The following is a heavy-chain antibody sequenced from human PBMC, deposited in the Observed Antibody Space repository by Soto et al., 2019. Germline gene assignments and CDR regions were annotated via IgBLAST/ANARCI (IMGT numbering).Heavy chain of an antibody. CDR1: GFTFSSYA. CDR3: EKDLIGRKYYYDSTGYYSDWFDP. D-gene: IGHD3-22*01. CDR2: ISGSGGST. Sequence: GGSLRLSCAASGFTFSSYAMSWVRQAPGKGLEWVSAISGSGGSTYYADSVKGRFTISRDNSKNTLYLQMNSLRAEDTAVYYCEKDLIGRKYYYDSTGYYSDWFDPWGQGTLVTVSS. J-gene: IGHJ5*02. V-gene: IGHV3-23*01.